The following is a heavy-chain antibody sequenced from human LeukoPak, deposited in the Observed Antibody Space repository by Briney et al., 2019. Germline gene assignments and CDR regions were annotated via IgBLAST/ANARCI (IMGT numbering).Heavy chain of an antibody. J-gene: IGHJ4*02. V-gene: IGHV3-9*01. CDR2: ISWNSGSI. Sequence: PGGSLRLSCAASGFTFDDYAMHWVRQAPGKGLEWVSGISWNSGSIGYADSVKGRFTISRDNAKNSLYLQMNSLRAEDTALYYCANGWSPDYWGRGTLVTVSS. CDR1: GFTFDDYA. CDR3: ANGWSPDY. D-gene: IGHD2-15*01.